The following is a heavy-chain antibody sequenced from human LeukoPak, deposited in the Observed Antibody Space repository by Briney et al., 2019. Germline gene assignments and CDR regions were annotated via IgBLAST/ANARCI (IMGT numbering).Heavy chain of an antibody. CDR1: GFTFSSYG. CDR2: IWYDGSNK. J-gene: IGHJ3*02. V-gene: IGHV3-33*01. Sequence: GGSLRLSCAASGFTFSSYGMHWVRQAPGKGLEWVAVIWYDGSNKYYADSVKGRFTISRDNSKNTLYLQMNSLRAEDTAVYYCAREGYCSSTSCYTLGDAFDIWGQGTMVTVSS. D-gene: IGHD2-2*02. CDR3: AREGYCSSTSCYTLGDAFDI.